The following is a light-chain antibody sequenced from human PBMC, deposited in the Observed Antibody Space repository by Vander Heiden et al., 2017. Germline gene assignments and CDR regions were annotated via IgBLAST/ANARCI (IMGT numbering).Light chain of an antibody. CDR1: QSVSSSY. CDR2: GAA. J-gene: IGKJ1*01. Sequence: LVLTHPPATLSLSPGARATLPFKASQSVSSSYLSWYQQKPGQAPQRPINGAASRGTGIADRLSGSGGGRDLTLTISRREQEDFAVYYCQQQGSQRPWTFGQGTKVEIK. CDR3: QQQGSQRPWT. V-gene: IGKV3-20*01.